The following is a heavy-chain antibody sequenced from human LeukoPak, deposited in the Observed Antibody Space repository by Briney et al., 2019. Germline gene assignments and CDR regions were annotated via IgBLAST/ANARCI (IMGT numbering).Heavy chain of an antibody. D-gene: IGHD3-3*01. CDR1: GFHFTVLC. CDR2: ISAGGSNT. CDR3: TYLSTISKEGYYGMEV. V-gene: IGHV5-51*01. Sequence: GESLKISRQGSGFHFTVLCNAWVPQMPGKGVEGMGIISAGGSNTKHGRYFRGNVTIAADKSINSAYLEWSRRKALDTAMYYLTYLSTISKEGYYGMEVWGQGTTVTVSS. J-gene: IGHJ6*02.